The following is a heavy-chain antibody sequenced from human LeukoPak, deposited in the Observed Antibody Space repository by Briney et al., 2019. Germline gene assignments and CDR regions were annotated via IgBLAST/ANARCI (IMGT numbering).Heavy chain of an antibody. CDR1: GYSISSGYY. CDR3: ARETRGYCSGGSCYSSMFFDDY. CDR2: IYLSGST. J-gene: IGHJ4*02. Sequence: SETLSLTCTVSGYSISSGYYWGWIRPPPGKGLEWIGSIYLSGSTYYNPSLKSRVTISVDTSKNQFSLKLSSVTAADTAVYYCARETRGYCSGGSCYSSMFFDDYWGQGTLVTVSS. D-gene: IGHD2-15*01. V-gene: IGHV4-38-2*02.